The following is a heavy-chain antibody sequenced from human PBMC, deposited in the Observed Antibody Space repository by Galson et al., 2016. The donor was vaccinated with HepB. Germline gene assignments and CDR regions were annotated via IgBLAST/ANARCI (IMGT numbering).Heavy chain of an antibody. V-gene: IGHV4-4*02. Sequence: SETLSLTCAVSGGSIRINNWWSWVRQPPGKGLEWIGEVYYTGSANYNPSLKSRVIMSVDMSKNHFSLRLSSVTAADTAVYYCARSRFCSTSSCYEEAFDIWGPGTRVTVSS. J-gene: IGHJ3*02. D-gene: IGHD2-2*01. CDR1: GGSIRINNW. CDR3: ARSRFCSTSSCYEEAFDI. CDR2: VYYTGSA.